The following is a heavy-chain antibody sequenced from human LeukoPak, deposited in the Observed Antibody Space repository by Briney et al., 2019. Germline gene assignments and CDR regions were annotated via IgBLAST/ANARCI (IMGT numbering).Heavy chain of an antibody. Sequence: PGGSLRLSCAASGFTFSTYWMHWVRQAPGKGLVWVSRINSDGSTTTYADSVKGRFTISRDNAKNTLYLQTNSLRAEDTAVYYCARKIVGASSNYFDYWGQGTLVTVSS. CDR1: GFTFSTYW. V-gene: IGHV3-74*01. CDR2: INSDGSTT. D-gene: IGHD1-26*01. J-gene: IGHJ4*02. CDR3: ARKIVGASSNYFDY.